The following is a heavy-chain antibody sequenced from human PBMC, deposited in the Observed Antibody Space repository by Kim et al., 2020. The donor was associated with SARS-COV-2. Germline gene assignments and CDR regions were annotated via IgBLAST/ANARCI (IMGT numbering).Heavy chain of an antibody. J-gene: IGHJ6*02. D-gene: IGHD6-13*01. CDR2: IIPIFGTA. Sequence: SVKVSCKASGGTFSSYAISWVRQAPGQGLEWMGGIIPIFGTANYAQKFQGRVTITADESTSTAYMELSSLRSEDTAVYYCARDHSRGEQQLVPIYYYGMDVWGQGTTVTVSS. CDR3: ARDHSRGEQQLVPIYYYGMDV. V-gene: IGHV1-69*13. CDR1: GGTFSSYA.